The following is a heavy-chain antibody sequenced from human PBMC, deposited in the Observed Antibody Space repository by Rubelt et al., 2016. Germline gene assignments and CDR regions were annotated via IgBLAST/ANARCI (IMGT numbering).Heavy chain of an antibody. Sequence: EVQLVQSGAEVKKPGESLRISCKGPGYRFTSYWISWVRQMPGKGLAWMARIDPSASYPNSSPSFQAHVTISPDKSISTAYRQWSSLKASDTAMYYCARSSAGRWYSSSWYGGGGPNNWFDPWGQGTLVTVSS. D-gene: IGHD6-13*01. V-gene: IGHV5-10-1*01. CDR2: IDPSASYP. CDR1: GYRFTSYW. J-gene: IGHJ5*02. CDR3: ARSSAGRWYSSSWYGGGGPNNWFDP.